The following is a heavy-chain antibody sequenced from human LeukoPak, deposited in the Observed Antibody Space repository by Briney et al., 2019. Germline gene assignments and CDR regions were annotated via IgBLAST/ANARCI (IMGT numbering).Heavy chain of an antibody. D-gene: IGHD3-10*01. CDR3: ARDLARGALFDN. J-gene: IGHJ4*02. CDR1: GITFSSYW. CDR2: INGDGSST. Sequence: GGSLRLSCAASGITFSSYWMHWVRQAPGKGLVWVSRINGDGSSTSYADSVKGRFTISRDNAKNMLYLQMNSLRAEDTAVYYCARDLARGALFDNWGQGTLVTVSS. V-gene: IGHV3-74*01.